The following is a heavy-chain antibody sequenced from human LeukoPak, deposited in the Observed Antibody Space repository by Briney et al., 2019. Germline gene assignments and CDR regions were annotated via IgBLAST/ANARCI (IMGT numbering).Heavy chain of an antibody. V-gene: IGHV4-59*01. D-gene: IGHD2-8*01. J-gene: IGHJ4*02. CDR1: SGSISYFY. Sequence: SETLSLTCTVSSGSISYFYWNWIRQPPGKGLEWIGYIHYTGSTNYNPSLKSRVTISVDTSKNQFSLKLSSVTAADTAVYYCATYTNRLHYWGQGTLVIVSS. CDR3: ATYTNRLHY. CDR2: IHYTGST.